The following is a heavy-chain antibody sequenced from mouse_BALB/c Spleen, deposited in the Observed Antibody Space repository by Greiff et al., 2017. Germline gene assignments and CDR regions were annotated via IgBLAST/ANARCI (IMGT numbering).Heavy chain of an antibody. D-gene: IGHD2-2*01. V-gene: IGHV1S56*01. CDR3: ASADGYDYAMDY. Sequence: VQLQQSGPGLVQPGASVRISCKASGYTFTSYYIHWVKQRPGQGLEWFGLIYPGNVSTKYHEKVKGKATLTADKSSSTAYMQLSSLTSEDSAVYFCASADGYDYAMDYWGQGTSVTVSS. J-gene: IGHJ4*01. CDR1: GYTFTSYY. CDR2: IYPGNVST.